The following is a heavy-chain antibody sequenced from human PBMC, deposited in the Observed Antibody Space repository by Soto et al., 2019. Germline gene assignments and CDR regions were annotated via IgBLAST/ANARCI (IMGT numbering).Heavy chain of an antibody. CDR3: ARHPHSMDAFDI. CDR1: GYSFSTYW. CDR2: IDPSDSYT. D-gene: IGHD4-4*01. Sequence: GESLKISCTGSGYSFSTYWISWVRPMPGKGLEWMGRIDPSDSYTNYSPSFQGHVTISADKSISTAYLQWSSLKASDTAMYYCARHPHSMDAFDIWGQGTMVTVSS. J-gene: IGHJ3*02. V-gene: IGHV5-10-1*01.